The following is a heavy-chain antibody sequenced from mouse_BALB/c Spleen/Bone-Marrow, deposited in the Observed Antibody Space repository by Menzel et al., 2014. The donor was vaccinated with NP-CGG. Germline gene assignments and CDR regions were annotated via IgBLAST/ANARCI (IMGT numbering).Heavy chain of an antibody. Sequence: QLQESGPELVKPGASVKMSCKASGYTFTSYVMHWVKQKPGQGLEWIGYINPYNDGTKYNEKFKGKATLTSDKSSSTAYMGLSSLTSEDSAVYYCARGGRYDGAWFAYWGQGTLVTVSA. V-gene: IGHV1-14*01. J-gene: IGHJ3*01. CDR3: ARGGRYDGAWFAY. CDR2: INPYNDGT. CDR1: GYTFTSYV. D-gene: IGHD2-14*01.